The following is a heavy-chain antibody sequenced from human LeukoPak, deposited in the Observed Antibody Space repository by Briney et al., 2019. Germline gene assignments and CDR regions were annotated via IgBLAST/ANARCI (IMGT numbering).Heavy chain of an antibody. J-gene: IGHJ4*02. D-gene: IGHD3-3*01. CDR3: ARDTGYDFWSGYDY. V-gene: IGHV4-61*02. Sequence: SETLSLTCTVSGGSISSGSYYWRWSRQPAGKGLEWIGRIYTSGSTNYNPALKSRVTISVDTSKTQFSLKLSSVTAADTAVYYCARDTGYDFWSGYDYWGQGTLVTVSS. CDR1: GGSISSGSYY. CDR2: IYTSGST.